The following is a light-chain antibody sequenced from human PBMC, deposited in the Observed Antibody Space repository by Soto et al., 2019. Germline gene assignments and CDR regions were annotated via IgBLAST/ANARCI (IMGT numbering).Light chain of an antibody. CDR3: QQYVSSPWA. V-gene: IGKV3-20*01. CDR1: QRVSSSY. J-gene: IGKJ1*01. CDR2: GAS. Sequence: VLTQSPGTLSLSPGEIATLSCRSSQRVSSSYLAWYQQKPGQAPRLLIYGASRRATGIPDRFTGSGSGTDFTLTISRLEPEDFAVYYCQQYVSSPWAFGQGTKVDIK.